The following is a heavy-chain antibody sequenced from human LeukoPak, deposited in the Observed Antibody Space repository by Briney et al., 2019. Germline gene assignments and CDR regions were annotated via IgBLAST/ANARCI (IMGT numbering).Heavy chain of an antibody. V-gene: IGHV4-39*01. J-gene: IGHJ3*02. CDR1: GGSISSSSYY. CDR3: ARQHYYDSRGYYYLLGTFDI. D-gene: IGHD3-22*01. Sequence: PSETLSLTCTVSGGSISSSSYYWDWLRQPPGRGLEWIGSIYYTGSTYNNPSLKSRVTISVDTSKNQFPLQLSSVTAADTAVYYCARQHYYDSRGYYYLLGTFDIWGQGTMVTVSS. CDR2: IYYTGST.